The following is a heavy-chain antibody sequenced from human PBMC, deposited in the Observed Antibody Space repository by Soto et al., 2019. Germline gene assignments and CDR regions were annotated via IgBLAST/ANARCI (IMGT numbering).Heavy chain of an antibody. Sequence: QVQLQESGPGLVKPSETLSLTCTVSGGSISSYYWSWIRQPPGKGLEWIGYIYYSGSTNYNPSLMSRVTISVDTSKNQFSLKLSSVTAADTAVYYCARGVVQFLRDYYYYYMDVWGKGTTVTVSS. CDR2: IYYSGST. J-gene: IGHJ6*03. D-gene: IGHD2-2*01. CDR3: ARGVVQFLRDYYYYYMDV. CDR1: GGSISSYY. V-gene: IGHV4-59*08.